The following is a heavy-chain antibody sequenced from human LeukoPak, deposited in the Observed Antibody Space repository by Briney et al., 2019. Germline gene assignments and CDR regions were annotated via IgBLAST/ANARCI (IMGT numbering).Heavy chain of an antibody. CDR3: ARDFGPSRGFDY. CDR1: GGSISRYH. Sequence: SETLSLTCTVSGGSISRYHWGWIRQPPGKGLEWIGYIYYSGSTTYNPSLKSRVTISVDTSKKQFSRKLTSVTAADTAVYYCARDFGPSRGFDYWGQGTLVTVSS. D-gene: IGHD3-10*01. CDR2: IYYSGST. J-gene: IGHJ4*02. V-gene: IGHV4-59*01.